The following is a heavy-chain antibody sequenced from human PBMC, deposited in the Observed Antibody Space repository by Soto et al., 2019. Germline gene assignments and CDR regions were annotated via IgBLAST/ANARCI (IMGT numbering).Heavy chain of an antibody. J-gene: IGHJ5*02. CDR3: ARGGGDYDILTGPLSTPSNWFDP. CDR2: IYYSGST. D-gene: IGHD3-9*01. CDR1: GDSISRYY. Sequence: PSETLSLTCTVSGDSISRYYWSWIRQPPGKGLEWIGHIYYSGSTNYNPSLKSRVTISVDTSKNQFSLKLSSVTAADTAVYYCARGGGDYDILTGPLSTPSNWFDPWGQGTLVTVSS. V-gene: IGHV4-59*01.